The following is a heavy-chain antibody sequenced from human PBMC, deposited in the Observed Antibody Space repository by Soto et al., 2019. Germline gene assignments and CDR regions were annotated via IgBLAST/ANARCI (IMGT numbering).Heavy chain of an antibody. J-gene: IGHJ6*02. D-gene: IGHD2-21*01. CDR3: AKGIYCGGDCYSHYSSYGMDV. CDR2: ISYDGSNK. V-gene: IGHV3-30*18. Sequence: PGGSLRLSCAASGFTFSSYGMHWVRQAPGKGLEWVAVISYDGSNKYYADSVKGRFTISRDNSKNTLYLQMNSLRAEDTAVYYCAKGIYCGGDCYSHYSSYGMDVWGHGTTLTVFS. CDR1: GFTFSSYG.